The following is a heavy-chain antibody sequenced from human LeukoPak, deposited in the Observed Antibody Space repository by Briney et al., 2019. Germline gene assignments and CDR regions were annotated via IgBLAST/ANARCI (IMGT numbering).Heavy chain of an antibody. D-gene: IGHD5-18*01. Sequence: SETLSLTCAVYGGSFSGYYWSWIRQPPGKGLEWIGEINHSGSTNYNPSLKSRVTISVDTSKNQFSLKLSSVTAADTAVYYCARGYSYGNSMDVWGKGTTVTISS. J-gene: IGHJ6*03. CDR2: INHSGST. V-gene: IGHV4-34*01. CDR3: ARGYSYGNSMDV. CDR1: GGSFSGYY.